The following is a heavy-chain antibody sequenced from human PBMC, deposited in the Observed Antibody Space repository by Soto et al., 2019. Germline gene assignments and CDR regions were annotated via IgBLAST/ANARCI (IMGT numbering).Heavy chain of an antibody. J-gene: IGHJ4*02. CDR3: ARVISPLCSGGSCLQNSMPNFDY. Sequence: SETLSLTCAVYGGSFSGYYWSWIRQPPGKGLEWIGEINHSGSTNYNPSLKSRVTISVDTSKNQFSLKLSSVTAADTAVYYCARVISPLCSGGSCLQNSMPNFDYWGQGTLVTVSS. CDR1: GGSFSGYY. CDR2: INHSGST. D-gene: IGHD2-15*01. V-gene: IGHV4-34*01.